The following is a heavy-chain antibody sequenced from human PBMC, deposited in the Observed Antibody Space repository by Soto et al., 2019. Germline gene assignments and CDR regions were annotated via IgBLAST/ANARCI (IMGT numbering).Heavy chain of an antibody. V-gene: IGHV3-15*07. CDR3: TTGSLFTQMLVRFDF. Sequence: EVQLVESGGGLVEPGGSLRLSCAASGFSFSSAWINWVRQTPGRGLEWVARIKSKTDGGKTDFAARVKGRFAISRDASRDMMYMQMNSLKTEDTGVYSCTTGSLFTQMLVRFDFWGLGTLVTVSS. CDR2: IKSKTDGGKT. J-gene: IGHJ4*01. D-gene: IGHD3-10*02. CDR1: GFSFSSAW.